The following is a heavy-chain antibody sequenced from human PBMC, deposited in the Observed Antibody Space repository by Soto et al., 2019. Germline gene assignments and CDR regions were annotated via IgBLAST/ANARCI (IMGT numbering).Heavy chain of an antibody. CDR2: INHGGST. D-gene: IGHD3-3*01. J-gene: IGHJ2*01. Sequence: QVQLQQWGAGLLKPSETLSLTCAVYGGSFSGYYWSWIRQPPGKGLEWIGEINHGGSTNYNPSLKSRGAITVETSKHQFAVKLSSATAADTAVYYWARAGDDFWSEKGRGYFDFCGRGTLVTVSS. CDR3: ARAGDDFWSEKGRGYFDF. V-gene: IGHV4-34*01. CDR1: GGSFSGYY.